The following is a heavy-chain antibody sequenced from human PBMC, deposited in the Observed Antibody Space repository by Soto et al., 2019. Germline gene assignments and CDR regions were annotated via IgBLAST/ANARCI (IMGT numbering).Heavy chain of an antibody. J-gene: IGHJ5*02. CDR2: LYAGGST. D-gene: IGHD2-21*02. CDR3: ARDQTAGDWFDP. V-gene: IGHV3-53*01. CDR1: GFSVSNNY. Sequence: GGSLRLSCAASGFSVSNNYMTWVRQAPGKGLEWVSILYAGGSTYYADSVKGRFTISRDNSQNTLYLQMSSLRAEDTAVYYCARDQTAGDWFDPWGQGTLVTVSS.